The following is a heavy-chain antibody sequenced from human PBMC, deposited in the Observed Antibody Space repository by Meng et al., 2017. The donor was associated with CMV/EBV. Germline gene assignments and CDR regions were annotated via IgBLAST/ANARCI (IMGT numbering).Heavy chain of an antibody. D-gene: IGHD6-19*01. CDR1: GGTFSSYA. CDR3: ARGGASIAVAQRDLGY. V-gene: IGHV1-69*05. J-gene: IGHJ4*02. CDR2: IIPIFGTA. Sequence: SVKVSCKASGGTFSSYAISWVRQAPGQGLEWMGGIIPIFGTANYGQKFQGRVTITTDESTSTAYMELSSLRSEDTAVYYCARGGASIAVAQRDLGYWGQGTLVTVSS.